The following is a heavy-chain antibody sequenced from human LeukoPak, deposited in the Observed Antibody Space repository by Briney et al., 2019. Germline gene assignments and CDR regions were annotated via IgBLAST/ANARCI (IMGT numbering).Heavy chain of an antibody. D-gene: IGHD6-19*01. CDR2: INHSGST. CDR3: ARVRFSVAGDY. V-gene: IGHV4-34*01. J-gene: IGHJ4*02. CDR1: GGSFSGYY. Sequence: SETLSHTCAVYGGSFSGYYWSWIRQPPGKGLEWIGEINHSGSTNYNPSLKSRVTISVDTSKNEFSLKLSSVTAADTAVYYCARVRFSVAGDYWGQGTLVTVSS.